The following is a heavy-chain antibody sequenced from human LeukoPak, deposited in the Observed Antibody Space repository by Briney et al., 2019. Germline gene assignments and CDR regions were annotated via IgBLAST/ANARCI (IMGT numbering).Heavy chain of an antibody. CDR1: GFTFSTSA. CDR3: AKENRRYCGGDCYPDAFDI. CDR2: ISGSGGRT. Sequence: GGSLRLSCAASGFTFSTSAMNWVRQAPGKGLEWVSAISGSGGRTYHADSVKGRFTISRDNSKNTLYLQMNSLRAEDTAVYYCAKENRRYCGGDCYPDAFDIWGQGTMVTVSS. D-gene: IGHD2-21*02. V-gene: IGHV3-23*01. J-gene: IGHJ3*02.